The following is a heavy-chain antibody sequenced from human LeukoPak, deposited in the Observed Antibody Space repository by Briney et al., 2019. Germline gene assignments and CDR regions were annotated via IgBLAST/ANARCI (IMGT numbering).Heavy chain of an antibody. CDR3: PRPPPGLRYFDP. V-gene: IGHV4-59*08. D-gene: IGHD3-9*01. CDR2: IDYSGDT. CDR1: GGSISGYY. J-gene: IGHJ5*02. Sequence: SETLSLTCTVSGGSISGYYWSWIRQPPGKALEWIAYIDYSGDTNSNPSLKSRVTTSVDRSKNQFSRRLNSVTAADTAFYYCPRPPPGLRYFDPWGQGTLVTVSS.